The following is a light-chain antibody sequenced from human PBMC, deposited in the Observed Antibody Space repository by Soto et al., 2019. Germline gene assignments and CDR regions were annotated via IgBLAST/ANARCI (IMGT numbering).Light chain of an antibody. J-gene: IGKJ1*01. CDR2: AAS. Sequence: DIQMTQSPSSLSASVGDRVTITCRASQSISSYLNWYQQKPGQDPKLLIYAASSLQSGVPSRFSGSGSETDFTLTISSLRPEDFATYYWQQSYSTPPWTFGQGTKVDIK. V-gene: IGKV1-39*01. CDR3: QQSYSTPPWT. CDR1: QSISSY.